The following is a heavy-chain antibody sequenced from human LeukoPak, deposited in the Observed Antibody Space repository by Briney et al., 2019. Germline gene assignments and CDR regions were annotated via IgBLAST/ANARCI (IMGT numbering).Heavy chain of an antibody. Sequence: SETLSLTCTVSVGSISSYYWSWIRQPPGKGLEWIGYIYYSGSTNYNPSLKSRVTISVDTSKNQFSLKLSSVTAADTAVYYCARTNRGSGSYMDYWGQGTLVTVSS. CDR2: IYYSGST. J-gene: IGHJ4*02. V-gene: IGHV4-59*08. CDR3: ARTNRGSGSYMDY. CDR1: VGSISSYY. D-gene: IGHD3-10*01.